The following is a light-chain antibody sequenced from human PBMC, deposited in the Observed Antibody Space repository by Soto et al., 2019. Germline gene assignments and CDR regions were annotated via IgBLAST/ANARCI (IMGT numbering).Light chain of an antibody. J-gene: IGKJ2*01. V-gene: IGKV3D-7*01. CDR2: GAS. CDR3: QQSYT. CDR1: QSISSSY. Sequence: VLTQSPVTLSLSPGEGATLSCRASQSISSSYLSWYQQKPGQAPRLVIYGASTRATGIPARFSGSGRGSGTDFTLTISSLHPEDFAVYYCQQSYTFGQGTKLEIK.